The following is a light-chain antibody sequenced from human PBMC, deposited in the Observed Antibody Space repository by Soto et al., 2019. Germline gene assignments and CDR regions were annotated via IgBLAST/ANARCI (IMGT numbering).Light chain of an antibody. CDR1: QSVPNNK. Sequence: ENALTQSPGTLSLSPGDRATLSCRASQSVPNNKLAWYQQKPGQAPRLLIYAASTRATGIPDRFSGSGSGIDFTLSICRLEPEDFAVYHCQQYGGSPSFTFGPGTKLDIK. CDR2: AAS. CDR3: QQYGGSPSFT. V-gene: IGKV3-20*01. J-gene: IGKJ3*01.